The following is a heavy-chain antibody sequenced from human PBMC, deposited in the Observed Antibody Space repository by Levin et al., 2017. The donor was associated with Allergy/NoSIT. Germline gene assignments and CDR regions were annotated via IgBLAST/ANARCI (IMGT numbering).Heavy chain of an antibody. V-gene: IGHV2-70*11. J-gene: IGHJ4*02. CDR1: GFSLTTSGMC. D-gene: IGHD3-10*01. Sequence: SGPTLVKPTQTLTLTCTFSGFSLTTSGMCVSWIRQPPGNALEWLARIDWDDDKYYSTSLKTRLTISRDTSKNQLVLTMTSMDPVDTATYYCARATNHYYGRGFDYWGQGTPVTVSS. CDR3: ARATNHYYGRGFDY. CDR2: IDWDDDK.